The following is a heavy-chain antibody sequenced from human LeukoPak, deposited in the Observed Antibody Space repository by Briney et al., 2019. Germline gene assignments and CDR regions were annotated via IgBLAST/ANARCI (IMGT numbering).Heavy chain of an antibody. CDR1: GDSISSGGYY. Sequence: SQTLSLTCTVSGDSISSGGYYWGWIRQPPGKGLEWIGSIYYSGSTYYNPSLKSRVTISVDTSKNQFSLKLSSVTAADTAVYYCARRRGLVGATYFDYWGQGTLVTVSS. D-gene: IGHD1-26*01. CDR3: ARRRGLVGATYFDY. J-gene: IGHJ4*02. CDR2: IYYSGST. V-gene: IGHV4-39*01.